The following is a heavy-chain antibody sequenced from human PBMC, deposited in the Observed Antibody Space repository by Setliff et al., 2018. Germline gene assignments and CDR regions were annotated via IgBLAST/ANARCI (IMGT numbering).Heavy chain of an antibody. CDR2: VYYRGDT. V-gene: IGHV4-39*01. Sequence: SETLSLTCTVSGASLSSGTYYWGRIRPPPGKGLEWIGRVYYRGDTYYNASLKGRLTISVDTAQNQFSLRLTSVTAADTAVYYCARTGTYRYFDYWGQGALVTVSS. J-gene: IGHJ4*02. CDR1: GASLSSGTYY. CDR3: ARTGTYRYFDY. D-gene: IGHD1-1*01.